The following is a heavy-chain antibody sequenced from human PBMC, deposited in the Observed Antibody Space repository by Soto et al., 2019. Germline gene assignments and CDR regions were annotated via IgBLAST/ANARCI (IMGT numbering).Heavy chain of an antibody. CDR2: IYYSGST. Sequence: SETLSLTCTVSGGSISSGGYYWSWIRQHPGKGLEWIGYIYYSGSTYYNPSLKSRVTISVDTSKNQFSLKLSSVTAADTAVYYCARGPLYGRYFDYWGQGTLVTVSS. CDR1: GGSISSGGYY. V-gene: IGHV4-31*03. J-gene: IGHJ4*02. D-gene: IGHD3-10*01. CDR3: ARGPLYGRYFDY.